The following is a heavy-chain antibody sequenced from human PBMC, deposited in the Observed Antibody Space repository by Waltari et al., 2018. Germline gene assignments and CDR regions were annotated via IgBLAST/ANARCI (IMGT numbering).Heavy chain of an antibody. Sequence: QVQLVESGGGVVQPGRSLRLSCAASGFTFSSYGMPWVRQAPGKGLEWLAVISYDGSNKYYADSVKGRFTISRDNSKNTLYLQMNSLRAEDTAVYYCANVIYGGASLFDPWGQGTLVTVSS. V-gene: IGHV3-30*18. CDR3: ANVIYGGASLFDP. CDR1: GFTFSSYG. CDR2: ISYDGSNK. J-gene: IGHJ5*02. D-gene: IGHD4-17*01.